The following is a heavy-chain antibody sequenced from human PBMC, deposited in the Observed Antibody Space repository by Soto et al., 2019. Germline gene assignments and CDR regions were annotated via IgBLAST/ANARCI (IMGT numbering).Heavy chain of an antibody. V-gene: IGHV5-51*01. J-gene: IGHJ4*02. CDR3: ARQNQHSGSYYFDY. CDR1: GYSFTKYW. D-gene: IGHD1-26*01. CDR2: IDPGDSDT. Sequence: GESLKISCKSSGYSFTKYWMGWVRQMPGKGLEWMGIIDPGDSDTRYSPSFQGQVTISADKSISTAYLQWSSLKASDTAMYYCARQNQHSGSYYFDYWGQGTPVTAPQ.